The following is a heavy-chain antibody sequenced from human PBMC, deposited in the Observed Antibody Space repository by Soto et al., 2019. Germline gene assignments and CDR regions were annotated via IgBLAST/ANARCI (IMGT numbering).Heavy chain of an antibody. V-gene: IGHV3-7*03. D-gene: IGHD4-17*01. CDR3: AINGDYGGPAAFDI. Sequence: EVQLVESGGGLVQPGGSLRLSCAASGFTFSSYWMSWVRQAPGKGLEWVANIKQDGSEKYYVDSVKGRFTISRDNAKNSLYLQINILSAEDTAVYYCAINGDYGGPAAFDIWFQDTMVTVSS. J-gene: IGHJ3*02. CDR1: GFTFSSYW. CDR2: IKQDGSEK.